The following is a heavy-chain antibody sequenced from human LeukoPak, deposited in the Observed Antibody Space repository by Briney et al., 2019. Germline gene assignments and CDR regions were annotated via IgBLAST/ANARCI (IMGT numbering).Heavy chain of an antibody. J-gene: IGHJ4*02. CDR3: ARGYYYDFSVTPDY. Sequence: PGGSLRLSCAASGFIFSNYAMHWVRQAPGKGLEWVAVIWHDGRNEYYADSVKGRFTISRDTSKNTLYLQMNSLRVEDTAVYYCARGYYYDFSVTPDYWGRGTLVTVSS. V-gene: IGHV3-33*01. CDR1: GFIFSNYA. CDR2: IWHDGRNE. D-gene: IGHD3-22*01.